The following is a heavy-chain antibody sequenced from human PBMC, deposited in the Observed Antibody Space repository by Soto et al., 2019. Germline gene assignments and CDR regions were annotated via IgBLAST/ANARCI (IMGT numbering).Heavy chain of an antibody. Sequence: GGSLRLCCAASGFTFSSYGMSWVRQAPGKGLEWVANIKQDGTEKYYVDSVKGRFTISRDNAKNSLYLQIDSLRAEDTAVYYCARAPGVQCIASALLAYYYNGMVVWGQGTTVTASS. D-gene: IGHD6-13*01. CDR1: GFTFSSYG. J-gene: IGHJ6*02. V-gene: IGHV3-7*01. CDR3: ARAPGVQCIASALLAYYYNGMVV. CDR2: IKQDGTEK.